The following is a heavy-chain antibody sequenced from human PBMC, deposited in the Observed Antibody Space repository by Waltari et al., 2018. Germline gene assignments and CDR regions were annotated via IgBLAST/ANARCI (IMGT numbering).Heavy chain of an antibody. CDR1: GGSISSSSYY. J-gene: IGHJ4*02. CDR2: IYYSGST. V-gene: IGHV4-39*01. Sequence: QLQLQESGPGLVKPSETLSLTCTVSGGSISSSSYYWGWFRQPPGKGLEWIGSIYYSGSTYYNPSLKSRVTISVDTSKNQFSLKLSSVTAADTAVYYCARHSGATLLLFDYWGQGTLVTVSS. D-gene: IGHD1-26*01. CDR3: ARHSGATLLLFDY.